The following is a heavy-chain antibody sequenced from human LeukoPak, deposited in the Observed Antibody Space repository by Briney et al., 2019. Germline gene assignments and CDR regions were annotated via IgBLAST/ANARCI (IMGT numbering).Heavy chain of an antibody. V-gene: IGHV3-48*01. CDR2: ISSSSSTI. D-gene: IGHD3-22*01. CDR3: AKIPKRYYDGSAWWFDP. Sequence: GGSLRLSCAASGFTFSSYSMNWVRQAPGKGLEWVSYISSSSSTIYYADSVKGRFTISRDNSKNTLYLQMNSLRAEDTAVYSCAKIPKRYYDGSAWWFDPWGQGTLVTVSS. CDR1: GFTFSSYS. J-gene: IGHJ5*02.